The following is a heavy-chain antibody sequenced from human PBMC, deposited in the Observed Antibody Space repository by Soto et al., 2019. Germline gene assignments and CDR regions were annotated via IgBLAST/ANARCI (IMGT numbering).Heavy chain of an antibody. V-gene: IGHV4-39*01. CDR2: IYYSGST. CDR3: AEDTAMVTSGDYYYFYGMDV. Sequence: SETLSLTCTVSGGSISSSSYYWGWIRQPPGKGLEWIGSIYYSGSTYYNPSLKSRVTISVDTSKNQFSLKLSSVTAADTAVYFCAEDTAMVTSGDYYYFYGMDVWGQGTKVTVSS. J-gene: IGHJ6*02. D-gene: IGHD5-18*01. CDR1: GGSISSSSYY.